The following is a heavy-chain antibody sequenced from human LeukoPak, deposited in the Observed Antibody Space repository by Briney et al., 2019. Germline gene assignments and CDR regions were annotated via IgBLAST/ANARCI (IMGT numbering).Heavy chain of an antibody. V-gene: IGHV4-59*11. CDR1: GGSISSHY. D-gene: IGHD3-22*01. Sequence: SETLSLTCTVSGGSISSHYWSWIRQPPGKGLEWIGYIYYSGSTNYNPSLKSRVTISVDTSKNQFSLKLSSVTAADTAVYYCAREGYDSSGLLAWGQGTLVTVSS. CDR3: AREGYDSSGLLA. CDR2: IYYSGST. J-gene: IGHJ5*02.